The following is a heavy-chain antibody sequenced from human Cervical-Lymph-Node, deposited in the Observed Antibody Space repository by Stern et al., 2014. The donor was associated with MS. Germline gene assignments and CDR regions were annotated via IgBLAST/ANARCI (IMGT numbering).Heavy chain of an antibody. CDR3: ARSDSSGWGRFGY. D-gene: IGHD6-19*01. J-gene: IGHJ4*02. CDR2: IWYDGSNK. Sequence: VQLLESGGGVVQPGRSLRLSCAASGFTFSNYGMHWVRQAPGKGLEWVSVIWYDGSNKRYADSVNGRFTISRDNSKNTLNLQMDSLRAEDTAVYYCARSDSSGWGRFGYWGQGTLVTVSS. V-gene: IGHV3-33*01. CDR1: GFTFSNYG.